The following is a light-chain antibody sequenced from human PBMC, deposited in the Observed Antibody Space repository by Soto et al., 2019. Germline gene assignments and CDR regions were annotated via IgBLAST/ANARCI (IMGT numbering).Light chain of an antibody. V-gene: IGLV2-11*01. CDR3: CTFAGRYSYV. CDR2: DVA. Sequence: QSVLTQPRSVSGSPGPSVTISCTGTSSDVGSYNFVSWHQQHPGKAPKLMIYDVAERPSGVHDRFSGSKSGNTASLTISGLQADDEADYYCCTFAGRYSYVFGSGTKVTVL. CDR1: SSDVGSYNF. J-gene: IGLJ1*01.